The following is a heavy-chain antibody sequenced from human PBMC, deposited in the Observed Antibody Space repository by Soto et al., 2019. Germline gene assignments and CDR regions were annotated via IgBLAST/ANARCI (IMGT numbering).Heavy chain of an antibody. J-gene: IGHJ6*02. CDR2: ISSNGGST. Sequence: EVQLVESGEGLVQPGGSLRLSCAASGFTFSSYAMHWVRQAPGKGLEYVSAISSNGGSTYYADSVKGRFTISRDNSKNMLYLQMGSMRPEDMAVYYCARRQHLRITMLRGVPNGRMDVWGQGATVTVSS. D-gene: IGHD3-10*01. V-gene: IGHV3-64*02. CDR1: GFTFSSYA. CDR3: ARRQHLRITMLRGVPNGRMDV.